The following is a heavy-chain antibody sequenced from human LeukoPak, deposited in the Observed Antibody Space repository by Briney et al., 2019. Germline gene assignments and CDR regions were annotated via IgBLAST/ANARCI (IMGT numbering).Heavy chain of an antibody. Sequence: GGSLRLSCAASGFTFSSYWMHWVRHAPGKGLVWVSRLISDGSSASYADSVKGRFTISRDNTKNTLYLQMNSLRAEDTAVYYCVRDSRYCPDVWGQGTTVTVSS. V-gene: IGHV3-74*01. D-gene: IGHD2-8*02. J-gene: IGHJ6*02. CDR3: VRDSRYCPDV. CDR2: LISDGSSA. CDR1: GFTFSSYW.